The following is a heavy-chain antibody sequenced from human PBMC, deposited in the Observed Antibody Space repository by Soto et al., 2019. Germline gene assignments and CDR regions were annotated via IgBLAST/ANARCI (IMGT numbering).Heavy chain of an antibody. J-gene: IGHJ4*02. CDR2: IWYDGNKK. Sequence: GGSLRLSCAASGFTFSSNGMHWVRQAPGKGLEWVAVIWYDGNKKYYGDSVRGRFTISRDNSKNTLYLEMNSLRAEDTAVYYCVVDTSGLLDYWGQGTQVTVSS. V-gene: IGHV3-33*03. CDR1: GFTFSSNG. CDR3: VVDTSGLLDY. D-gene: IGHD3-22*01.